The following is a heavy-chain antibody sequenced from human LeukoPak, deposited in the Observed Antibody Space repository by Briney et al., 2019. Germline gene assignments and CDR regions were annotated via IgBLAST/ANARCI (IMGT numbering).Heavy chain of an antibody. V-gene: IGHV4-59*12. J-gene: IGHJ4*02. CDR2: IYYSGST. Sequence: SETLSLTCTVSGGSISSYYWSWIRQPPGKGLEWIGYIYYSGSTNYNPSLKSRVTISVDTSKNQFSLKLTSVTAADTAVYYCAAQYSGYVRLDYWGQGTLVTVSS. D-gene: IGHD5-12*01. CDR3: AAQYSGYVRLDY. CDR1: GGSISSYY.